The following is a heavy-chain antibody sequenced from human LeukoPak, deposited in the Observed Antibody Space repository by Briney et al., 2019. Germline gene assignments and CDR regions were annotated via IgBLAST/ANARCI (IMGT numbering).Heavy chain of an antibody. J-gene: IGHJ5*02. D-gene: IGHD2-2*01. V-gene: IGHV1-46*01. CDR3: ARGVIVVVPAANNWFDP. CDR2: INPSGGST. Sequence: ASVKVSCKASGYTFTSYYMHWVRQAPGQGLEWMGIINPSGGSTSYAQKFQGRVTMTRDTSTSTVYMELSSLRSEDTAVYYCARGVIVVVPAANNWFDPWGQGTLVTVFS. CDR1: GYTFTSYY.